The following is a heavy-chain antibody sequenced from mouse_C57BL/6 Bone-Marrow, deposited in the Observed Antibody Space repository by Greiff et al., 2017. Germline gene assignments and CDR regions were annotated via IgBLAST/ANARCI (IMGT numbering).Heavy chain of an antibody. J-gene: IGHJ2*01. CDR3: ARHSSSGYYFDY. V-gene: IGHV5-6*01. CDR2: ISSGGSYT. Sequence: EVQLQESGGDLVKPGGSLKLSCAASGFTFSSYGMSWVRQTPDKRLEWVATISSGGSYTYYPDSVKGRFTISRDNAKNTLYLQMSSLKSEDTAMYYCARHSSSGYYFDYWGQGTTLTVSS. CDR1: GFTFSSYG. D-gene: IGHD3-2*02.